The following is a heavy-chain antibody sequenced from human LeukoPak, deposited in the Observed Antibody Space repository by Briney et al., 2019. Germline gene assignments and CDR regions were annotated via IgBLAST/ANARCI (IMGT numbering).Heavy chain of an antibody. CDR3: ARVGGFGRNWFDS. CDR1: GYSFASYW. V-gene: IGHV5-51*01. D-gene: IGHD5-12*01. CDR2: IYPGDSDT. Sequence: GASLKISCKGSGYSFASYWIGWVRQMPGKGLEWMGSIYPGDSDTRYSPSFRGQVTISGDKSISTAYLQWISLKASDTAMYYCARVGGFGRNWFDSWGQGTLVTVSS. J-gene: IGHJ5*01.